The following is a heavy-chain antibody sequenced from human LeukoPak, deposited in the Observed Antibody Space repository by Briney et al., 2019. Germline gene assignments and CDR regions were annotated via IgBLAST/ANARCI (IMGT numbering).Heavy chain of an antibody. Sequence: GASVKVSCKASGYTFTSYDINWVRQATGQGLERMGWMNPNSGNTGYAQKFQGRVTMTRNTSISTAYMELSSLRSEDTAVYYCARVKLFYDSSGQPANWFDPWGQGTLVTVSS. CDR1: GYTFTSYD. CDR2: MNPNSGNT. CDR3: ARVKLFYDSSGQPANWFDP. J-gene: IGHJ5*02. D-gene: IGHD3-22*01. V-gene: IGHV1-8*02.